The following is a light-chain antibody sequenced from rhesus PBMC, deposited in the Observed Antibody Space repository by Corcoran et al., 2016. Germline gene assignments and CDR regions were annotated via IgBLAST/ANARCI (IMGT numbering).Light chain of an antibody. V-gene: IGKV1-32*02. J-gene: IGKJ2*01. CDR1: QGISSY. CDR2: YAN. CDR3: QQGNSNPYS. Sequence: DIQMSQSPSSLSASVGDRVTITCWASQGISSYLNWYQQKPGKAPKLLIYYANSLASGVPSRFSGTGSGTDFTLTISSLQPEDFATYYCQQGNSNPYSFGQGTKVEIK.